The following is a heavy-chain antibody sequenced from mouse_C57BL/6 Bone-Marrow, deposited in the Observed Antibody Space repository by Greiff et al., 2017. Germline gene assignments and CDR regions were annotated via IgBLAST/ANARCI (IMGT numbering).Heavy chain of an antibody. J-gene: IGHJ3*01. Sequence: QVQLQQPGAELVRPGSSVKLSCQASGYTFPSYWMHWVKQRPIQGLEWIGNIDPSDSATHYNKKFKDKATLTVDKSSSAAYMQLSSLTSEDSAVYDCARDYSNYAFAYWGQGTLVTGSA. CDR1: GYTFPSYW. V-gene: IGHV1-52*01. D-gene: IGHD2-5*01. CDR3: ARDYSNYAFAY. CDR2: IDPSDSAT.